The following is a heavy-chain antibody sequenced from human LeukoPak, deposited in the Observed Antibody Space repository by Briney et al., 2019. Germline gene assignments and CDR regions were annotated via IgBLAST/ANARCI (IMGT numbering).Heavy chain of an antibody. J-gene: IGHJ4*02. CDR1: GYNFTIHY. CDR2: VNPSDGYT. CDR3: ARVDAASGSHFWDY. D-gene: IGHD3-3*02. Sequence: ASVTVSCKASGYNFTIHYVQWVRQALGQGLEWMGIVNPSDGYTIYAQNFRGRVTMTRDTSTTTVYMELSSLRSEDTAIYYCARVDAASGSHFWDYRGQGTLVTVSS. V-gene: IGHV1-46*01.